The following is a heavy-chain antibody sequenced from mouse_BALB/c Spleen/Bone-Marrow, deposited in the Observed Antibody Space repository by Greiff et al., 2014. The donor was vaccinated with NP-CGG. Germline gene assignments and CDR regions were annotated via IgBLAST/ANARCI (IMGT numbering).Heavy chain of an antibody. CDR1: GFDFSRHW. CDR2: INPDSSTI. V-gene: IGHV4-1*02. D-gene: IGHD1-1*01. CDR3: ARTYYYGNFAY. Sequence: EVKLMESGGGLVQPGGSLKLSCAASGFDFSRHWMSWVRQAPGKGLEWIGEINPDSSTINYTPSLKDKFIISRDNAKYTLYLQMSKVRSEDTAFYYCARTYYYGNFAYWGQGTTLTVSS. J-gene: IGHJ2*01.